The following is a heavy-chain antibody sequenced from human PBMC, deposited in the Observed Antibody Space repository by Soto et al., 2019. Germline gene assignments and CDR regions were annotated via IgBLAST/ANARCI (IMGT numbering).Heavy chain of an antibody. CDR1: GFTFSSYD. V-gene: IGHV3-13*01. D-gene: IGHD5-12*01. CDR2: IGTAGDT. Sequence: PGGSLRLSCAASGFTFSSYDMHWVRQATGKGLEWVSAIGTAGDTYYPGSVKGRFTISRENAKNSLYLQMNSLRAEDTAVYYCARDGGGGGYSGYEKSPTDLYFDYWGQGTLVTVSS. CDR3: ARDGGGGGYSGYEKSPTDLYFDY. J-gene: IGHJ4*02.